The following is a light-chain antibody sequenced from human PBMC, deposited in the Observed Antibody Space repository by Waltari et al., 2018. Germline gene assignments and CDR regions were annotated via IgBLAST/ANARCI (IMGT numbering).Light chain of an antibody. CDR3: QQYYSIALN. V-gene: IGKV1-NL1*01. CDR2: AAS. Sequence: DIQMTPSPSSLSASVGDRVTITCRASQVIGNDLACYQPKPGKAPKLLFYAASRLERWVPARFSGSGAGTDYTLTISSLQPEDFATYYCQQYYSIALNFGGGTKVEIK. CDR1: QVIGND. J-gene: IGKJ4*01.